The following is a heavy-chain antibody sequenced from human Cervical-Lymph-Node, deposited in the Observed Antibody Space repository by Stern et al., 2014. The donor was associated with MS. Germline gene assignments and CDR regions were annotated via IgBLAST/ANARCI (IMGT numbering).Heavy chain of an antibody. D-gene: IGHD4-17*01. CDR1: GYVFTGYY. CDR2: IIPHSGDT. CDR3: ARSTAVTQNFDF. Sequence: QVQLVQSGTEVKKPGASVKVSCQASGYVFTGYYIHWVRQAPGQGLEYMGQIIPHSGDTKTAQKFQGRVTMTTDTSLRTAYMELSRLVSGDTAFYYCARSTAVTQNFDFWGQGTMVTVSS. V-gene: IGHV1-2*06. J-gene: IGHJ4*02.